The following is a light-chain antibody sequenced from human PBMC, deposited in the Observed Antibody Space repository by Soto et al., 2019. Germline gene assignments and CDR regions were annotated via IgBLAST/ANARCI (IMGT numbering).Light chain of an antibody. CDR3: SSYNTSSALQV. CDR1: ISDFVLYNY. V-gene: IGLV2-14*01. Sequence: QSALTQPASVSGSPGQSITISCSGTISDFVLYNYVSWYQQHPGKAPKLMIYGVNNRPSGVSTRFSGSKSGNTASLTISGLQADDEADYYYSSYNTSSALQVFGTGTKVTVL. CDR2: GVN. J-gene: IGLJ1*01.